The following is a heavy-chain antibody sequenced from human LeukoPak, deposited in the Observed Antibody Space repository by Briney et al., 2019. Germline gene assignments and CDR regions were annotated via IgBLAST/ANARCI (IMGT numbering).Heavy chain of an antibody. V-gene: IGHV1-24*01. CDR1: GYTLTELS. D-gene: IGHD3-3*01. CDR2: FDPEDGET. CDR3: ATGIFGVVKCFVY. Sequence: ASVKVSCKVSGYTLTELSMHWVRQAPGKGLEWMGGFDPEDGETIYTQKFQGRVTMTEDTSTDTAYMELSSLSSEDTAVYYCATGIFGVVKCFVYWGQGTLVTVSS. J-gene: IGHJ4*02.